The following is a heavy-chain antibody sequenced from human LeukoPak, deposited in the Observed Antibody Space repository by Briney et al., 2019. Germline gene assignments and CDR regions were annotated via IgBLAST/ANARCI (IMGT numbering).Heavy chain of an antibody. J-gene: IGHJ4*02. Sequence: LSLTCAVYGGSFSGYYCSWIRQAPGKGLAWLSYISSSGTIIYYADSVKGRFTISRDNAKNSLYLQMNSLRADDTAVYYCARAQTTVAYPFLYWGQGTLVTVSS. CDR2: ISSSGTII. V-gene: IGHV3-11*01. D-gene: IGHD4-23*01. CDR1: GGSFSGYY. CDR3: ARAQTTVAYPFLY.